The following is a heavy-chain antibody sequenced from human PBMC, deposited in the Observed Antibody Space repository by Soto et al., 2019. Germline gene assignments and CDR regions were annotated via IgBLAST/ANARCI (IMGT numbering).Heavy chain of an antibody. D-gene: IGHD3-3*01. CDR2: IKSKTDGGTT. CDR3: TTYYDFWTGYLNGYYFDY. V-gene: IGHV3-15*01. Sequence: GGSLRLSCAASGFTFSNAWMSWVRQAPGKGLEWVGRIKSKTDGGTTDYAAPVKGRFTISRDDSKNTLYLQMNSLKTEDTAVYYCTTYYDFWTGYLNGYYFDYWGQGTLVTVSS. CDR1: GFTFSNAW. J-gene: IGHJ4*02.